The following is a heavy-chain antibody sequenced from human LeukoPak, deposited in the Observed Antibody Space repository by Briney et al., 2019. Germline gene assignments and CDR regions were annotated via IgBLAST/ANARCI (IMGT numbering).Heavy chain of an antibody. CDR3: AREAAFVATITPYYFDY. CDR2: IYYSGST. V-gene: IGHV4-31*03. CDR1: GGSISSGGYY. Sequence: PSETLSLTCTVSGGSISSGGYYWSWIRQHPGKGLEWIGYIYYSGSTYYNPSLKSRVTISVDTSKNQFSLKLSSVTAADTAVYYCAREAAFVATITPYYFDYWGQGTLVTVSS. J-gene: IGHJ4*02. D-gene: IGHD5-12*01.